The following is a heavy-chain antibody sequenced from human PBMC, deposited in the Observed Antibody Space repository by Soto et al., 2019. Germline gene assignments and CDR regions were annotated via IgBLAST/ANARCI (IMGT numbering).Heavy chain of an antibody. D-gene: IGHD3-10*01. V-gene: IGHV3-21*01. CDR3: VRGGSGATSADLFDA. CDR1: RFTFSAHT. CDR2: ISSTSSVI. J-gene: IGHJ3*01. Sequence: GGSLRLSCAASRFTFSAHTINRARQAPGKVLDWVSSISSTSSVIFYAESVRGRFTIARDNAKNSLYLQMNGLRAEDTAVYYCVRGGSGATSADLFDAWGQGTLVTVSS.